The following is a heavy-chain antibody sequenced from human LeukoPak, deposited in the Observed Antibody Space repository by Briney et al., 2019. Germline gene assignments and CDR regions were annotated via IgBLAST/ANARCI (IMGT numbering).Heavy chain of an antibody. Sequence: SETLSLTCTVSGGSISSYYWSWIRQPPGKGLEWIGNIYYSGSTKFNPSLNGRGSISRDTSNNFFSLMLLSVTAADTAVYYCAKSNGYGLVDIWGQGTMVTVSS. J-gene: IGHJ3*02. CDR1: GGSISSYY. CDR2: IYYSGST. D-gene: IGHD3-10*01. CDR3: AKSNGYGLVDI. V-gene: IGHV4-59*01.